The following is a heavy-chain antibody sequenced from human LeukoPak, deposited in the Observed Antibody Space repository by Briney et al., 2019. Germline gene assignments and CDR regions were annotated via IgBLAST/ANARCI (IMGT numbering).Heavy chain of an antibody. CDR2: VNRDGSET. CDR1: GFTLSNHW. J-gene: IGHJ6*02. CDR3: ARNNGMDV. V-gene: IGHV3-7*03. Sequence: GGSLRLSCAASGFTLSNHWMTWVRQVPGRGPEWVANVNRDGSETYYLDSVKGRFTISKDNAKNSLYLQMNSLRAEDTTLYHCARNNGMDVWGQGTTVIVSS.